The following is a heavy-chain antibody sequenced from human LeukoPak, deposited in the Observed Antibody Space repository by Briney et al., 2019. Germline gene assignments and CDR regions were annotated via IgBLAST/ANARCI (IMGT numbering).Heavy chain of an antibody. Sequence: SVKVSCKASGGTFSSYAISWVRQAPGQGLEWMGGIIPIFGTANYAQKFQGRVTITADESTSTAYMELSSLRSEDTAVYYCASSMTTATIDAFDIWGQGTMVTVSS. CDR1: GGTFSSYA. D-gene: IGHD4-17*01. CDR2: IIPIFGTA. V-gene: IGHV1-69*01. J-gene: IGHJ3*02. CDR3: ASSMTTATIDAFDI.